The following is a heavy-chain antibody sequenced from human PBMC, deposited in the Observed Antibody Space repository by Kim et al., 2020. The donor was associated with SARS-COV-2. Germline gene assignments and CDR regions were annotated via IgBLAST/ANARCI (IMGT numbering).Heavy chain of an antibody. V-gene: IGHV3-53*01. D-gene: IGHD5-18*01. CDR2: IYTGGDT. Sequence: GGSLRLSCAASGFTVSSNYMSWVRQAPGKGLEWVSVIYTGGDTYYADSVKGRFTISRDKSKNTVYLQMNSLRVEDTAVYYCARGDTAIDYWGQGTLVTVSS. J-gene: IGHJ4*02. CDR1: GFTVSSNY. CDR3: ARGDTAIDY.